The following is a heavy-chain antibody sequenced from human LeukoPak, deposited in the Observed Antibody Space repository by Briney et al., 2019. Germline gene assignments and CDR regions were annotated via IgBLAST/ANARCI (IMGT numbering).Heavy chain of an antibody. J-gene: IGHJ3*02. CDR1: GFTFSSFW. CDR2: INQDGREK. V-gene: IGHV3-7*01. D-gene: IGHD1-26*01. CDR3: ARDRYSGSYLGASDI. Sequence: GGSLRLSCAASGFTFSSFWMSWMRQSPGKGLEWLGNINQDGREKYYLESVRGRITISRDNAKNSLYLQMSSLRAEDTAVYYCARDRYSGSYLGASDIWGQGTMVTVSS.